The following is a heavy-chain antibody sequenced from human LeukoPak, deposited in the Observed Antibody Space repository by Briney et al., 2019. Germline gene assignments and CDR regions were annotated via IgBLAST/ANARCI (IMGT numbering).Heavy chain of an antibody. CDR2: ISAYNGNT. D-gene: IGHD3-16*02. V-gene: IGHV1-18*01. CDR3: ARVWSGLDYVWGSYRPVDY. CDR1: GYTFTSYG. J-gene: IGHJ4*02. Sequence: ASVEVSCKASGYTFTSYGISWVRQDPGQGLERMGWISAYNGNTNYAQKLQGRVTMTTDTSTSTAYMELRSLRSDDTAVYYCARVWSGLDYVWGSYRPVDYWGQGTLVTVSS.